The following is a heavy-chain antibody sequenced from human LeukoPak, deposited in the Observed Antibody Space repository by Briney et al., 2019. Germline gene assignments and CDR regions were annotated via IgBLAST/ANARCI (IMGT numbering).Heavy chain of an antibody. CDR3: ARHRRGLLWFGERAYNWFDP. D-gene: IGHD3-10*01. J-gene: IGHJ5*02. V-gene: IGHV4-34*01. Sequence: PSETLSLTCAVYGGSFNGYYWSWIRQPPGKGLEWIGEINHSGSTYYNPSLNSRVIISVDTSKNQFSRKVRSVTAADTAVYYCARHRRGLLWFGERAYNWFDPWGQGTLVTVSS. CDR2: INHSGST. CDR1: GGSFNGYY.